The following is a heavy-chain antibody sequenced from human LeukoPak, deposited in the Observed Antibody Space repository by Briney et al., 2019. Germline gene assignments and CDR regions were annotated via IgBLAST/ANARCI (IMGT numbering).Heavy chain of an antibody. D-gene: IGHD3-3*01. CDR1: GFTFSSYS. J-gene: IGHJ6*03. CDR2: ISSSSSYI. V-gene: IGHV3-21*04. Sequence: GGSLRLSCAASGFTFSSYSMNWVRQAPGKGLEWVSSISSSSSYIYYADSVKGRFTISRDNAKNSLYLQMNSLRAEDTAVYYCSRGGDFWSGYSRGYYMDVWGKGTTVTVSS. CDR3: SRGGDFWSGYSRGYYMDV.